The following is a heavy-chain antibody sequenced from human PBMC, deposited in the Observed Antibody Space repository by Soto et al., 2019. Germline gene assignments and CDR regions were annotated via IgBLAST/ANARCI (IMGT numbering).Heavy chain of an antibody. Sequence: SETLSLTCTVSGGSISSSSYYWGWIRQPPGKGLEWIGSIYYSGSTYYNPSLKSRVTISVDTSKNQFSLKLTSVTAADTAVYYCARRPLYYGDYVFDYWGQGTLVTVSS. V-gene: IGHV4-39*01. CDR3: ARRPLYYGDYVFDY. D-gene: IGHD4-17*01. CDR2: IYYSGST. CDR1: GGSISSSSYY. J-gene: IGHJ4*02.